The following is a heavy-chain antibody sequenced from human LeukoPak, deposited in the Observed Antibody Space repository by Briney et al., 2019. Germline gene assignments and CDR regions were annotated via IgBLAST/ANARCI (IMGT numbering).Heavy chain of an antibody. CDR2: IYTSGST. J-gene: IGHJ6*02. V-gene: IGHV4-4*07. CDR1: GDSINPYY. D-gene: IGHD2-15*01. CDR3: ARILRYYYYGMDV. Sequence: SETLSLTCTVSGDSINPYYWSWIRQPAGKGLEWIGRIYTSGSTNSNPSLKSRLTMSVDTSKSQFSLKLSSVTAADTAVYYCARILRYYYYGMDVWGQGTTVTVSS.